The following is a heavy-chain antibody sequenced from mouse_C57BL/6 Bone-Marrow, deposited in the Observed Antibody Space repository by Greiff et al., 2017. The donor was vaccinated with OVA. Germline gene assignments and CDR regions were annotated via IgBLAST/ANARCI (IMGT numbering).Heavy chain of an antibody. CDR1: GYTFTSYG. Sequence: LQESGAELARPGASVKLSCKASGYTFTSYGISWVKQRTGQGLEWIGEIYPRSGNTYYNEKFKGKATLTADKSSSTAYMELRSLTSEDSAVYFCARDGDYDGSYYWYFDVWGTGTTVTVSS. CDR3: ARDGDYDGSYYWYFDV. J-gene: IGHJ1*03. D-gene: IGHD2-4*01. CDR2: IYPRSGNT. V-gene: IGHV1-81*01.